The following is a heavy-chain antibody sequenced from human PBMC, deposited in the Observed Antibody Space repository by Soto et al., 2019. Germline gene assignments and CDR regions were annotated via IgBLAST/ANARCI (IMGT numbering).Heavy chain of an antibody. J-gene: IGHJ4*02. D-gene: IGHD2-8*01. CDR3: ARGGGYCTNGVCRHIDY. V-gene: IGHV4-31*03. CDR2: IYYSGST. CDR1: GGSISSVGYY. Sequence: TLSLTCTVSGGSISSVGYYWSWIRQHPGKGLEWIGYIYYSGSTYYNPSLKSRVTISVDTSKNQFSLKLSSVTAADTAVYYCARGGGYCTNGVCRHIDYWGQGTLVTVSS.